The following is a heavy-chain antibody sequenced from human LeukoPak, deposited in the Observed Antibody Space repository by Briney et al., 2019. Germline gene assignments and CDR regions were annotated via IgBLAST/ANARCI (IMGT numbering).Heavy chain of an antibody. Sequence: PGGSLRLSCGTSGFSFSGSTMHWVRQASGKGLEWVGRIRSQTDNYATAYAASVKGRFTISRDDSKNTAYLQMNSLKTEDTAVYYCAGHGTFTNYYYTMDVWGQGTTVTVTS. CDR1: GFSFSGST. CDR2: IRSQTDNYAT. CDR3: AGHGTFTNYYYTMDV. V-gene: IGHV3-73*01. J-gene: IGHJ6*02. D-gene: IGHD2-8*01.